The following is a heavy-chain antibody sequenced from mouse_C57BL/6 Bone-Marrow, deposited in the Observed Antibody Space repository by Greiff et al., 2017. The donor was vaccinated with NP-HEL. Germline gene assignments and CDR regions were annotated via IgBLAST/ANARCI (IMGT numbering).Heavy chain of an antibody. V-gene: IGHV1-78*01. CDR3: ARGGLPYYFDY. CDR2: IYPRDGST. Sequence: VQGVESDAELVKPGASVKISCKASGYTFTDHTIHWMKQRPEQGLEWIGYIYPRDGSTKYNEKFKGKATLTADKSSSTAYKQLNSLTSEDSAVYFGARGGLPYYFDYWGQGTTLTVSS. J-gene: IGHJ2*01. D-gene: IGHD2-2*01. CDR1: GYTFTDHT.